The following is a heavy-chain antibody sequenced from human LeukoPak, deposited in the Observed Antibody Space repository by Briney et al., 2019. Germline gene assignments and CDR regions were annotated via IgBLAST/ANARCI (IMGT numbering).Heavy chain of an antibody. CDR2: MNPNSDNT. Sequence: ASVKVSCKASGYTFTGYYMHWVRQAPGQGLEWMGWMNPNSDNTGYAQKFQGRVTMTRNTSISTAYMELSSLRSEDTAVYYCARAYTAVVLDYWGQGTLVTVSS. CDR3: ARAYTAVVLDY. D-gene: IGHD5-18*01. CDR1: GYTFTGYY. J-gene: IGHJ4*02. V-gene: IGHV1-8*02.